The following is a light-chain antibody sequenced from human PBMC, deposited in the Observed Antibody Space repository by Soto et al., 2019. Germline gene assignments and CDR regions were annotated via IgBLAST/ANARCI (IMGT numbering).Light chain of an antibody. CDR3: SSYTSSGTFVV. CDR2: EVS. Sequence: QSALTQPASVSGSPGQSITISCTGTSSDIGGYKYVSWYQQHPGKAPKLMISEVSSRPSGVSNRFSGSKPGNTASLTISGLQAADEATYYCSSYTSSGTFVVFGGGTKLTVL. CDR1: SSDIGGYKY. V-gene: IGLV2-14*01. J-gene: IGLJ2*01.